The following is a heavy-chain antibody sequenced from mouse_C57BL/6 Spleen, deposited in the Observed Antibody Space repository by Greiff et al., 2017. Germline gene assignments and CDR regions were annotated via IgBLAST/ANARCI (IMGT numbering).Heavy chain of an antibody. Sequence: VQLQQSGAELVRPGASVTLSCKASGYTFTDYEMHWVKQTPVHGLEWIGAIDPETGGTAYNQKFKGKAILTADKSSSTAYMELRSLTSEDSAVYYCTRGTGTDYWGKGTTVTVSS. CDR3: TRGTGTDY. CDR2: IDPETGGT. J-gene: IGHJ2*01. V-gene: IGHV1-15*01. D-gene: IGHD4-1*01. CDR1: GYTFTDYE.